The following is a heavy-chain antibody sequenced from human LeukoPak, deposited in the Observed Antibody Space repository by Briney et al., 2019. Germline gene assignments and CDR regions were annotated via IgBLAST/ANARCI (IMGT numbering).Heavy chain of an antibody. D-gene: IGHD1-26*01. CDR2: VHTSETA. CDR3: ARGGYASGSYYDY. Sequence: SETLSLTCAVSGASINSGSYFWNWIRQPAGKGLEYIGRVHTSETANYNPSLRSRVAISLDTSMNHFSLRLNSVTAADTAVYYCARGGYASGSYYDYWGQGTLVTVSS. J-gene: IGHJ4*02. V-gene: IGHV4-61*02. CDR1: GASINSGSYF.